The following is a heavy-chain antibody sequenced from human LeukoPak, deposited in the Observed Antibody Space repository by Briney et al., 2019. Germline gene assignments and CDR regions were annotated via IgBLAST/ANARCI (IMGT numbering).Heavy chain of an antibody. D-gene: IGHD2-15*01. V-gene: IGHV3-21*01. CDR3: AKEGYCSGGDCYTYFDY. CDR1: GFTFRTYV. J-gene: IGHJ4*02. CDR2: IGSSGSFM. Sequence: GGSLRLSCAASGFTFRTYVMKWVRQAPGKGLEWVSTIGSSGSFMYYADSMRGRFTISRDNAKNSLYLQMNSLRAEDAAVYYCAKEGYCSGGDCYTYFDYWGQGSLVTVSS.